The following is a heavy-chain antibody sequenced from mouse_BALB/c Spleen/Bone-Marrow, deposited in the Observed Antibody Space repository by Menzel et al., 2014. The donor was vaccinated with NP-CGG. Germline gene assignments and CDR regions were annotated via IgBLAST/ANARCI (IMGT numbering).Heavy chain of an antibody. V-gene: IGHV5-6-5*01. J-gene: IGHJ2*01. CDR1: GFSFSYYA. CDR3: VRGDDDYDFDD. Sequence: EVKLVESGGGLVKPGGSLKLSCAASGFSFSYYAMSWVRQTQEKRLEWVASISSGAITYYPDSVKGRFTISSDNARNILYLLMSSLRSEDTAMYYWVRGDDDYDFDDWGQGTTLTVSS. D-gene: IGHD2-4*01. CDR2: ISSGAIT.